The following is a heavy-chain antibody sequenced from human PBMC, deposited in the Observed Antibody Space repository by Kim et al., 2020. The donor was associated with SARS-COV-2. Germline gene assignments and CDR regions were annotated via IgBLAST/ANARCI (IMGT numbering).Heavy chain of an antibody. J-gene: IGHJ4*02. D-gene: IGHD6-19*01. CDR2: IKQDGSEK. V-gene: IGHV3-7*03. CDR3: ARTGYSSGWTFDY. CDR1: GFIFSSYW. Sequence: GSLRLSCAASGFIFSSYWMSWVRQAPGKGLEWVANIKQDGSEKYYVDSVKGRFTISRDNAKNSLYLQMNSLRAEDTAVYYCARTGYSSGWTFDYWGQGT.